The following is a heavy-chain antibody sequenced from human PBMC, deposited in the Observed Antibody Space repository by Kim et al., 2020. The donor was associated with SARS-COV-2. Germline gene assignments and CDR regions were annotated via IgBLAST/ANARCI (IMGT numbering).Heavy chain of an antibody. V-gene: IGHV3-30*02. CDR3: AKDLGITMVRGVNFRYGMDV. D-gene: IGHD3-10*01. J-gene: IGHJ6*02. Sequence: RFTISRDNSKNTLYLQMNSLRAEDTAVYYCAKDLGITMVRGVNFRYGMDVWGQGTTVTVSS.